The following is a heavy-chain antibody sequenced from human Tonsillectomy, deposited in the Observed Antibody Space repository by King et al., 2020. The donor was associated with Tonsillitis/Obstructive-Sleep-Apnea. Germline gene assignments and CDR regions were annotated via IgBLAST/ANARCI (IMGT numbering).Heavy chain of an antibody. V-gene: IGHV1-3*01. CDR2: INAGNGNT. Sequence: QLVQSGAEVKKPGASVKVSCKASGYTFTSYAMHWVRQAPGQRLEWMGWINAGNGNTKYSQKFQGRVTITRDTSASTAYMELSSLRSEDTAVYYCARGVKQLYYYYMDVWGKGTTVTVSS. D-gene: IGHD6-13*01. CDR1: GYTFTSYA. CDR3: ARGVKQLYYYYMDV. J-gene: IGHJ6*03.